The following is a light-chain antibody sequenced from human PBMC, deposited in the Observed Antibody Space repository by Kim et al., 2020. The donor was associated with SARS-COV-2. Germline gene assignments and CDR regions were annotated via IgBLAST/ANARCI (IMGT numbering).Light chain of an antibody. CDR2: DST. J-gene: IGLJ2*01. V-gene: IGLV1-40*01. CDR1: SSNVGAGND. Sequence: RVTFSCAGGSSNVGAGNDVHWYQQIPGTAPRLLITDSTNRPSGGPDRFSGSISGTSASLVITGLQVDDEADYYCQSFDNSLTAVVFGGGTKVTVL. CDR3: QSFDNSLTAVV.